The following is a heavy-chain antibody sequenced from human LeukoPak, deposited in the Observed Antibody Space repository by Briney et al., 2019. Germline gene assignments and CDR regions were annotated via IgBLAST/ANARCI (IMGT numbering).Heavy chain of an antibody. V-gene: IGHV3-23*01. J-gene: IGHJ4*02. Sequence: PGGSLRLSCAASGFTSGIYAVSWVRQAPGKGLEWVSAFSGGGDSYYADSVKGRFTISRDNSKKILHLQMNSLRAEDTAIYYCGKEVERHFDLKYWGQGALVTVSS. CDR3: GKEVERHFDLKY. CDR2: FSGGGDS. CDR1: GFTSGIYA.